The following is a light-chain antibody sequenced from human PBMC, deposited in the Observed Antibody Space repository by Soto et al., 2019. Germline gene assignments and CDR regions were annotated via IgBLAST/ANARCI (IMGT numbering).Light chain of an antibody. CDR3: AAWDDSLNGPV. J-gene: IGLJ2*01. CDR1: ASNIGSNT. Sequence: QSVLTQPPSASGTPGQRVTISFSGGASNIGSNTVSWYQQLPGTAPKLLIYITDQRPSGVPDRFSGSKSGTSASLAISGLQSEDEADYYCAAWDDSLNGPVFGGGTKVTVL. V-gene: IGLV1-44*01. CDR2: ITD.